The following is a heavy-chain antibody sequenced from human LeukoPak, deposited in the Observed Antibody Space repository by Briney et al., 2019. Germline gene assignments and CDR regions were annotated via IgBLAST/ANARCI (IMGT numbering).Heavy chain of an antibody. D-gene: IGHD7-27*01. CDR2: ISSSGSTI. J-gene: IGHJ4*02. Sequence: GGSLRLPCAASGFTFSSYEMNWGRQAPGKGLEWVSYISSSGSTIYYADSVKGRFTISRDNAKNSLYLQMNSLRAEDTAVYYCARVRAPSGEFDYWGQGTLVTVSS. V-gene: IGHV3-48*03. CDR3: ARVRAPSGEFDY. CDR1: GFTFSSYE.